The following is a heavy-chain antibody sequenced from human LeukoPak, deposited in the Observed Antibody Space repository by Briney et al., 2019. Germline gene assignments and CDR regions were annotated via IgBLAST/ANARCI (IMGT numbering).Heavy chain of an antibody. V-gene: IGHV1-69*05. CDR3: ARDRVVVGIRGYYFDY. Sequence: SVKVSCKASGGTFSSYAISWVRQAPGQGLEWMGGIIPIFGTANYAQKFQGRVTITTDESTSTAYMELSSLGSEDTAVYYCARDRVVVGIRGYYFDYWGQGTLVTVSS. CDR2: IIPIFGTA. CDR1: GGTFSSYA. J-gene: IGHJ4*02. D-gene: IGHD3-22*01.